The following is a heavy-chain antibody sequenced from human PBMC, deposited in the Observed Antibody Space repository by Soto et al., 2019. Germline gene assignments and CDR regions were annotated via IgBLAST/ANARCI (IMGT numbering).Heavy chain of an antibody. CDR2: ISGSGGST. CDR1: GFTFSSYA. J-gene: IGHJ4*01. D-gene: IGHD2-15*01. V-gene: IGHV3-23*01. Sequence: EVQLLESGGGLVQPGGSLRLSCAASGFTFSSYAMSWVRQAPGKGLEWVSAISGSGGSTYYADSVKGRFTISRDNSKNTLYRRMNSLRAEDTAVYYCAKGNSCSGGSCYKGYFDYWGRGSLVTVSS. CDR3: AKGNSCSGGSCYKGYFDY.